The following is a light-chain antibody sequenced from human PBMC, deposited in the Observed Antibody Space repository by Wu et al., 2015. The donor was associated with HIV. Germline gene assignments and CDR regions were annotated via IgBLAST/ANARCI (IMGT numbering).Light chain of an antibody. CDR1: QSVSTN. J-gene: IGKJ1*01. CDR2: IAS. CDR3: QQYSDWPRT. V-gene: IGKV3-15*01. Sequence: EIVLTQSPATLSSSPGERATLSCRASQSVSTNLAWYQQKPGQAPRLLIYIASTRATGIPARFSGSGSGTEFSLTISSLQSEDFAVYYCQQYSDWPRTFGQGPRWKSN.